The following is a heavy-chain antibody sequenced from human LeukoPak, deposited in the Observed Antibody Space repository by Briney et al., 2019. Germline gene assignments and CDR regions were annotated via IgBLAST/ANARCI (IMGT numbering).Heavy chain of an antibody. CDR3: ARPGYTAGYDI. CDR1: GFTFSTYW. J-gene: IGHJ3*02. CDR2: MKGDGSEI. V-gene: IGHV3-7*01. D-gene: IGHD3-9*01. Sequence: PGGSLRLSCAASGFTFSTYWMTRVRQAPGKGLEWVANMKGDGSEIYYVDSVKGRFTISRDNAKNLLYLQMNSLRAEDTAVYYCARPGYTAGYDIWGQGTLVTVSS.